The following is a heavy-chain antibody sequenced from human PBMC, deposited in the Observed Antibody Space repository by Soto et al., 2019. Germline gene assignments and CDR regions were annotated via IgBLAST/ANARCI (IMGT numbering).Heavy chain of an antibody. V-gene: IGHV4-39*01. Sequence: PSETLSLTCTVSGGSINDYYWGWIRQPPGKGLEWIGSIYDRGSTYSNPSLKSRLTTSLDTSKNQFSLKLTSVTAADTAVYYCARHGYTSGRTYFDYWGQGTLVTVSS. D-gene: IGHD6-19*01. CDR1: GGSINDYY. J-gene: IGHJ4*02. CDR2: IYDRGST. CDR3: ARHGYTSGRTYFDY.